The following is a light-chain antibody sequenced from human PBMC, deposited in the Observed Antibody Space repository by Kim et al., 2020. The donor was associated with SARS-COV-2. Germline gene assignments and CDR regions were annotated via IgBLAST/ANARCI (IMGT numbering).Light chain of an antibody. Sequence: EIVLTQSPVTLSLSLGQSATLSCRTSQRLGSAYLAWFQQRPGQAPRLLVFGGAGRATGIPDRFSGSGSGTDFTLTISRLEPEDFAVYYCHQYVDSPRTFGPGTRLEIK. J-gene: IGKJ5*01. CDR2: GGA. CDR1: QRLGSAY. CDR3: HQYVDSPRT. V-gene: IGKV3-20*01.